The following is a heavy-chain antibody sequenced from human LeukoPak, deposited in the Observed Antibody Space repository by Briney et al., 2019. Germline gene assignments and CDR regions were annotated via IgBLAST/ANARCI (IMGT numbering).Heavy chain of an antibody. CDR1: GGSISSSNYN. CDR2: IHYSGTT. V-gene: IGHV4-39*01. CDR3: ARTLECSGGDCYRYYSYYYMDV. Sequence: PSETLSLTCTVSGGSISSSNYNWGWIRQPPGKGLEWIGSIHYSGTTYYNPSLRSRVTISVDTSKNQFSLKVTSVTASDTAMYYCARTLECSGGDCYRYYSYYYMDVWGKGTAVTISS. J-gene: IGHJ6*03. D-gene: IGHD2-21*02.